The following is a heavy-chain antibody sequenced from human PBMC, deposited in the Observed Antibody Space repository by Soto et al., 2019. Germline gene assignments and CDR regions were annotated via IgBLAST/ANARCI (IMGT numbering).Heavy chain of an antibody. Sequence: QVQLQESGPGLVKPSETLSLTCTVSGGSISSYYWSWIRQPPGKGLEWIGSIYYSGRTNYNPSLKSRVTISVDTSKNQFSLKLSSVTAADTAVYYCARELWANAAFDIWGQGTMVTVSS. CDR2: IYYSGRT. CDR1: GGSISSYY. J-gene: IGHJ3*02. D-gene: IGHD5-18*01. V-gene: IGHV4-59*01. CDR3: ARELWANAAFDI.